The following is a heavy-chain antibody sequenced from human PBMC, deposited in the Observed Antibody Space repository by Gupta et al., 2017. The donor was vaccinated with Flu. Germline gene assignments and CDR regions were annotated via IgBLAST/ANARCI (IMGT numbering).Heavy chain of an antibody. Sequence: GNYIHWVRQAPGQGLQWMGWINPNGGGTRYAQHFQGRVTMTRDTSITTAYMELSRLTSDDTAVYYCARDSYGGNSFDDWGQGTLVTASS. CDR1: GNY. CDR3: ARDSYGGNSFDD. D-gene: IGHD4-17*01. V-gene: IGHV1-2*02. J-gene: IGHJ4*02. CDR2: INPNGGGT.